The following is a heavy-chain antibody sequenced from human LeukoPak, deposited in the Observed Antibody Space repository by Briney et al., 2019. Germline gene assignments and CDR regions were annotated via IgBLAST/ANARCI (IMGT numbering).Heavy chain of an antibody. CDR2: IYNSGST. CDR1: GGSISSYN. D-gene: IGHD2-15*01. Sequence: PSETLSLTCTVSGGSISSYNWSWIRQPPGKGLEWIGYIYNSGSTNYNPSLKSRVTISVDKSKNQFSLKLRSVTAADTAVYYCARPLSLGYCSGGSCYGRGAWFDRWGQGTLVTVSS. CDR3: ARPLSLGYCSGGSCYGRGAWFDR. V-gene: IGHV4-59*12. J-gene: IGHJ5*02.